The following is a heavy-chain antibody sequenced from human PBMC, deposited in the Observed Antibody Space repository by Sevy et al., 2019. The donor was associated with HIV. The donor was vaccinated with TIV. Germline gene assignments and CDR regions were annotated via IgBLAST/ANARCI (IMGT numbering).Heavy chain of an antibody. V-gene: IGHV3-30*18. Sequence: GGSLRLSCAASGFSFSGYAIHWVRQAPGKGLEWVAVISFDGSNKYYADSVKGRFTISRDNSKNTLFLQMNSLRAEDTAVYYCGKEGAYSYTTYFDYWGQGTVVTVSS. J-gene: IGHJ4*02. D-gene: IGHD1-26*01. CDR3: GKEGAYSYTTYFDY. CDR1: GFSFSGYA. CDR2: ISFDGSNK.